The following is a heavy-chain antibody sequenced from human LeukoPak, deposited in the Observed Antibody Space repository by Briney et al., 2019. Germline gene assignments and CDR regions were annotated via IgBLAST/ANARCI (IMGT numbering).Heavy chain of an antibody. D-gene: IGHD3-22*01. CDR1: GFTFRSYW. CDR2: IKQDGSEK. J-gene: IGHJ4*02. Sequence: GGALRLSCAASGFTFRSYWMSWVRQAPGKGLEWVANIKQDGSEKYYVDSVKGRFTISRDDAKNSLYLQMNSLRAEDTGVYYCAREQPYYYDSSGTALMAEIKYYFDYWGQGTLVTVSS. V-gene: IGHV3-7*01. CDR3: AREQPYYYDSSGTALMAEIKYYFDY.